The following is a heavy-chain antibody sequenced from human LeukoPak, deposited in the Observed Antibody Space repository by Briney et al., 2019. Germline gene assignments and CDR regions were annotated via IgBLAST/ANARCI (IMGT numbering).Heavy chain of an antibody. CDR1: SGSISSSSYY. Sequence: PETLSLTCTVSSGSISSSSYYWGWIRQPPGKGLEWIGSIYYSGSTYYNPSLKSRVTISVDTSKNQFSLKLSSVTAADTAVYYCARGKAVAATAYWGQGTLVTVSS. D-gene: IGHD6-19*01. CDR3: ARGKAVAATAY. J-gene: IGHJ4*02. CDR2: IYYSGST. V-gene: IGHV4-39*01.